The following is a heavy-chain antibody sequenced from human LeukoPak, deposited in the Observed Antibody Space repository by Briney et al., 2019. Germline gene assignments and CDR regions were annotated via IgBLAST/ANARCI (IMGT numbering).Heavy chain of an antibody. CDR2: INHSGST. CDR1: GGSFRGYY. J-gene: IGHJ5*02. D-gene: IGHD3-10*01. V-gene: IGHV4-34*01. CDR3: ARDRMVRGFIRFDP. Sequence: SETLSLTCAVYGGSFRGYYWSWIRQPPGKGLEWIGEINHSGSTNYNPSLKSRVTISVDTSKNQFSLKLSSVTAADTAVYYCARDRMVRGFIRFDPWGQGTLVTVSS.